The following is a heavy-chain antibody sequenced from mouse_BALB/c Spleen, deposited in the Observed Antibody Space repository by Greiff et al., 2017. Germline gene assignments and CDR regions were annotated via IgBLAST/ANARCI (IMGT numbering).Heavy chain of an antibody. D-gene: IGHD2-12*01. CDR2: ISDGGSYT. Sequence: EVMLVESGGGLVKPGGSLKLSCAASGFTFSDYYMYWVRQTPEKRLEWVATISDGGSYTYYPDSVKGRFTISRDNAKNNLYLQMSSLKSEDTAMYYCARVRPRYAMDYWGQGTSVTVSS. J-gene: IGHJ4*01. V-gene: IGHV5-4*02. CDR3: ARVRPRYAMDY. CDR1: GFTFSDYY.